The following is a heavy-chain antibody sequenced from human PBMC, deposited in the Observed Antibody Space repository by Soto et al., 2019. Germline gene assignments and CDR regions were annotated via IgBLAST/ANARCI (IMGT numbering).Heavy chain of an antibody. J-gene: IGHJ6*02. D-gene: IGHD1-26*01. CDR2: ISSSSSYT. CDR1: GFTFSDYY. Sequence: GGSLRLSCAASGFTFSDYYMSWIRQAPGKGLEWVSYISSSSSYTNYADSVKGRFTISRDNAKNSLYLQMNSLRAEDTAVYYCARASYSYYYYGMDVWGQGTTVTVSS. V-gene: IGHV3-11*06. CDR3: ARASYSYYYYGMDV.